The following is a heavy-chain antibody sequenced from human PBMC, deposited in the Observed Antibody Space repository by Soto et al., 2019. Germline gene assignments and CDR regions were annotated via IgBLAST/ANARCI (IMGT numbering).Heavy chain of an antibody. CDR3: ARDLGLLNCSGGSCYSGADPPRFDP. CDR1: GGSVSSGSYY. V-gene: IGHV4-61*01. J-gene: IGHJ5*02. CDR2: IYYSGST. Sequence: SETLSLTCTVSGGSVSSGSYYWSWIRQPPGKGLEWIGYIYYSGSTNYNPSLKSRVTISVDTSKNQFSLKLSSVTAADTAVYYCARDLGLLNCSGGSCYSGADPPRFDPWGQGTLVTVSS. D-gene: IGHD2-15*01.